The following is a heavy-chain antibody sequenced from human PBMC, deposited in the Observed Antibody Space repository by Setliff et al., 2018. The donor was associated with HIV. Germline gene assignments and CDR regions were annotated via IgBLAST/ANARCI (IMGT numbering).Heavy chain of an antibody. Sequence: ASVKVSCKASGYTFTNYAINWVRQAPRQGLEWMGWINTETGTPMYAQGFTGRFVFSLDTSISTAYLQIDSLNAEDTAVYYCARYGSDWFFDLWGRGTLVTVSS. CDR3: ARYGSDWFFDL. CDR2: INTETGTP. V-gene: IGHV7-4-1*01. CDR1: GYTFTNYA. D-gene: IGHD4-17*01. J-gene: IGHJ2*01.